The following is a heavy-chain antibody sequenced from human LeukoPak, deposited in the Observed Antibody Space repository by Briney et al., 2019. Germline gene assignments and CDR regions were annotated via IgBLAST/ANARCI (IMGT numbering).Heavy chain of an antibody. J-gene: IGHJ4*02. D-gene: IGHD3-22*01. Sequence: PSGTLSLTCAVSGGSISSSNWWSWVRQPPGKGLEWIGEIYHSGSTNYNPSLKSRVTISVDKSKNQFSLKLSSVTAADTAVYYCAGRVGGYYDSSGYYYWGQGTLVTVSS. CDR1: GGSISSSNW. CDR2: IYHSGST. V-gene: IGHV4-4*02. CDR3: AGRVGGYYDSSGYYY.